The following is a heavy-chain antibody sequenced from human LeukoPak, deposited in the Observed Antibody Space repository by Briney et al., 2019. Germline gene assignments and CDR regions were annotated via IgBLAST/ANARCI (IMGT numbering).Heavy chain of an antibody. CDR1: GYTFTGYY. J-gene: IGHJ5*02. V-gene: IGHV1-2*02. D-gene: IGHD6-19*01. CDR2: INPNSGGT. CDR3: ARAMGLLAVAFWFDP. Sequence: EASVTVSFKASGYTFTGYYMHWVRQAPGQGLEWMGWINPNSGGTNYAQKFQGRVTMTRDTSISTAYMELSRLRSDDTAVYYCARAMGLLAVAFWFDPWGQGTLVTVSS.